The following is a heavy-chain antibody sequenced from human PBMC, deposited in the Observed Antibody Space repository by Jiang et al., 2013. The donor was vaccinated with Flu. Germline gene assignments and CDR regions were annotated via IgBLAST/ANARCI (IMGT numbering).Heavy chain of an antibody. CDR1: GGSISSSSYY. D-gene: IGHD2-2*01. Sequence: GSGLVKPSETLSLTCNVSGGSISSSSYYWGWIRQPPGKGLEWIGSIYYSGSTYYNPSLKSRVTISVDTSKNQFSLKLSSVTAADTAVYYCARQGRLGYCSSTSCDFDPWGQGTLVTVSS. J-gene: IGHJ5*02. CDR3: ARQGRLGYCSSTSCDFDP. CDR2: IYYSGST. V-gene: IGHV4-39*01.